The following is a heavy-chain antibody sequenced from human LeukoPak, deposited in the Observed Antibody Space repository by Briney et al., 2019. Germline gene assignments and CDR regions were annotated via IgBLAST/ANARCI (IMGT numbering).Heavy chain of an antibody. D-gene: IGHD6-13*01. Sequence: GGSLRLSCAASGFTFSSYAMSWVRQAPGKGLEWVSAISGSGGSTYYADSVKGRFTISRDNAKNSLYLQMNSLRAEDTAVYYCAKGPPAAGIWASSLDYWAQGPWSPSPQ. CDR3: AKGPPAAGIWASSLDY. V-gene: IGHV3-23*01. CDR1: GFTFSSYA. CDR2: ISGSGGST. J-gene: IGHJ4*02.